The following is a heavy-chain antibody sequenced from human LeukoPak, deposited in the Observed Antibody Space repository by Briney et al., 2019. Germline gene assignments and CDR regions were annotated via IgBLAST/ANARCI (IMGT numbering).Heavy chain of an antibody. CDR3: ARRGAGTFDY. D-gene: IGHD6-19*01. Sequence: GGSLRLSCAASGFTFSSYAMSWVRQAPGKGLVWVSRINSDGSSTSYTDSVKGRFTISRDNAKNTLYLQMNSLRAEDTAVYYCARRGAGTFDYWGQGTLVTVSS. CDR1: GFTFSSYA. V-gene: IGHV3-74*01. CDR2: INSDGSST. J-gene: IGHJ4*02.